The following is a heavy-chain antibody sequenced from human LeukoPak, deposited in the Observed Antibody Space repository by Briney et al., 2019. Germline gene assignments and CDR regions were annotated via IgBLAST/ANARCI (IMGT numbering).Heavy chain of an antibody. Sequence: ETLSLTCTVSGDSISSSGYYWGWIRQPPGKGLEWVANIKQDGSEKYDVDSVKGRFTISRDNAKNSLYLQMNSLRAEDTAVYYCARDRITMIVWGQGTLVTVSS. D-gene: IGHD3-22*01. CDR3: ARDRITMIV. CDR2: IKQDGSEK. V-gene: IGHV3-7*01. CDR1: GDSISSSG. J-gene: IGHJ4*02.